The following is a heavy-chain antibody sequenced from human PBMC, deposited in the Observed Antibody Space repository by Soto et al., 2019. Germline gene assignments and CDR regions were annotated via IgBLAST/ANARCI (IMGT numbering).Heavy chain of an antibody. CDR3: AREDCSGGSCYSSFVSEDYYYHYGMDV. Sequence: SVKVSCKASGGTFSSYAISWVRQAPGQGLEWMGGIIPIFGTANYAQKFQGRVTITADESTSTAYMELSSLRSEDTAVYYCAREDCSGGSCYSSFVSEDYYYHYGMDVWSQRTTVTVS. CDR2: IIPIFGTA. J-gene: IGHJ6*02. D-gene: IGHD2-15*01. V-gene: IGHV1-69*13. CDR1: GGTFSSYA.